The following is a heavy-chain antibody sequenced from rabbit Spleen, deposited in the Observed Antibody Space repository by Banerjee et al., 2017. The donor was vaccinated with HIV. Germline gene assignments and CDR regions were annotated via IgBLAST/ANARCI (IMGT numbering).Heavy chain of an antibody. V-gene: IGHV1S40*01. CDR1: AIDFSSYYY. J-gene: IGHJ3*01. Sequence: QSLEESGGDLVKPGASLTLTCTASAIDFSSYYYMCWVRQAPEKGLEWIACIYTGSGSTYYASWAKGRFTISKTSSTTVILQMTSLTAADTATYFCARGGAGYASAISRLDLWGQGTLVTVS. D-gene: IGHD6-1*01. CDR3: ARGGAGYASAISRLDL. CDR2: IYTGSGST.